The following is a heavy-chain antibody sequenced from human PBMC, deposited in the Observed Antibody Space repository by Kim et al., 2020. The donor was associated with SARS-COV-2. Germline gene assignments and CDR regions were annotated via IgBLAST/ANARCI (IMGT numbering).Heavy chain of an antibody. CDR2: IYYSGNT. J-gene: IGHJ6*02. V-gene: IGHV4-30-4*01. Sequence: SETLSLTCTVSGGSISSGDYYWSWIRQPPGKGLEWIGHIYYSGNTYYNPSLKSRMTISVDTSKSQFSLKLTSVTAADTAVYYCVRGGYFYYMMYVWGQGTTVTVSS. CDR1: GGSISSGDYY. CDR3: VRGGYFYYMMYV.